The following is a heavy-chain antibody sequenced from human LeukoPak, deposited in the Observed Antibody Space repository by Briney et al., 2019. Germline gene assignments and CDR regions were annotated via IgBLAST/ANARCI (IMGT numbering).Heavy chain of an antibody. V-gene: IGHV3-23*01. CDR1: GFTFSSYA. CDR2: ISGSGGST. J-gene: IGHJ4*02. CDR3: AKDYWYCGGDCYRFDY. D-gene: IGHD2-21*02. Sequence: GGSLRLSCAAPGFTFSSYAMSWVRQAPGKGLEWVSAISGSGGSTYYADSVKGRFTISRDNSKNTLYLQMNSLRAEDTAVYYCAKDYWYCGGDCYRFDYWGQGTLVTVSS.